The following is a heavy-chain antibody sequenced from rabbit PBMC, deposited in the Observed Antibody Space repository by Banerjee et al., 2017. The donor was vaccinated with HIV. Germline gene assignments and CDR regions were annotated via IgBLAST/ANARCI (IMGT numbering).Heavy chain of an antibody. J-gene: IGHJ3*01. V-gene: IGHV1S40*01. Sequence: QSLEESGGDLVQPGASLTLTCTASGFSFSSGYYMCWVRQAPGKGLEWIGCIYAGSGSAYYASWAKSRFTISKTSATTVTLQMTSLTAADTATYFGARLDDNSRGYDLWGQGTLVTVS. CDR3: ARLDDNSRGYDL. D-gene: IGHD1-1*01. CDR1: GFSFSSGYY. CDR2: IYAGSGSA.